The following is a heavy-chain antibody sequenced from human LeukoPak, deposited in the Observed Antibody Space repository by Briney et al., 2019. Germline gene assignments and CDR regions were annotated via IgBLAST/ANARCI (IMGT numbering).Heavy chain of an antibody. V-gene: IGHV4-61*02. J-gene: IGHJ4*02. D-gene: IGHD3-22*01. CDR1: GGSISSGSYD. Sequence: SETLSLTCTVSGGSISSGSYDWSWIRQPAGKGLEWLGRIYTSGSTNYNPSLKRRVNISVDTSKNQFSLKLSSVTAADTAVYYCAREITYYYDSSGYYYYFDYWGQGTLVTVSS. CDR2: IYTSGST. CDR3: AREITYYYDSSGYYYYFDY.